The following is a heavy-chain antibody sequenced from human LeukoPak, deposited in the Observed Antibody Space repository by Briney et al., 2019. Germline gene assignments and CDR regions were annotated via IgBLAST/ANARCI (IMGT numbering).Heavy chain of an antibody. V-gene: IGHV1-8*01. CDR3: ARALYCSSTSCSGDWFDP. J-gene: IGHJ5*02. CDR2: MNPNSGNT. Sequence: ASVKVSCKTSGYTFTNYDINWVRQATGQGLEWMGWMNPNSGNTGYAQKFQGRVTMTRNTSISTAYMELSSLRSEDTAVYYCARALYCSSTSCSGDWFDPWGQGTLVTVSS. CDR1: GYTFTNYD. D-gene: IGHD2-2*01.